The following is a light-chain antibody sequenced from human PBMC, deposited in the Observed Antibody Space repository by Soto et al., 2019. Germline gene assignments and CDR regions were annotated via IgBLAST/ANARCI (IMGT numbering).Light chain of an antibody. V-gene: IGLV2-14*03. Sequence: QSVLTQPASVSGSPGQSITISCTGSSSDIGSYDFVSWYQQNPGKAPKLMIYDVNNRPSGVCNRFSGSKSGNTASLTISGLQAEDEADYYCSSFRGSSALRVVFGGGTKLTVL. CDR2: DVN. CDR3: SSFRGSSALRVV. CDR1: SSDIGSYDF. J-gene: IGLJ2*01.